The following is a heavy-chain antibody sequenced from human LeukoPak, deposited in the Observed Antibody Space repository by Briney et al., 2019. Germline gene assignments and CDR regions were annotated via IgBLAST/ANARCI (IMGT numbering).Heavy chain of an antibody. Sequence: PSETLSLTCTVSGDSILSRTYYWGWTRQPPGKGLEWIGSIYYSGSTYYNPSFKSRVTISEDTSKNQYSLRLSSVTAADTALYYCAGQYDFWSGSGQKNWFDPWGQGTLVTVSS. J-gene: IGHJ5*02. CDR1: GDSILSRTYY. CDR2: IYYSGST. CDR3: AGQYDFWSGSGQKNWFDP. V-gene: IGHV4-39*01. D-gene: IGHD3-3*01.